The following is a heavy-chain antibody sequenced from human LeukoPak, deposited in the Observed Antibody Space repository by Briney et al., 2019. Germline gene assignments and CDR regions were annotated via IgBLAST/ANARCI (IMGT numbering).Heavy chain of an antibody. CDR1: GDSITSDHY. J-gene: IGHJ4*02. CDR2: IYHSGNT. CDR3: ARGGFAAAAAPGY. V-gene: IGHV4-30-4*08. Sequence: SETLSLTCTVSGDSITSDHYWTWIRQPPGKGLEWISYIYHSGNTYYNPSLRSRVTMSVATSKNQFSLELKSVTAADTAVYYCARGGFAAAAAPGYWGQGTLVTVSS. D-gene: IGHD6-13*01.